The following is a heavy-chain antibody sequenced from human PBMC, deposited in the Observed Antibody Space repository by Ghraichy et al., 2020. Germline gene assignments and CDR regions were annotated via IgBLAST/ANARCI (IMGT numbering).Heavy chain of an antibody. CDR3: TKVASAYFDY. D-gene: IGHD3-10*01. V-gene: IGHV3-23*01. CDR2: IGGGGDR. Sequence: GSLRLSCTASGFSLSNYAMTWVRQAPGKGLEWVSAIGGGGDRYYADSVKGRFTISRDNLKNTLYLQMNSLRAEDTAVYYCTKVASAYFDYWGQGTLVTVSS. J-gene: IGHJ4*02. CDR1: GFSLSNYA.